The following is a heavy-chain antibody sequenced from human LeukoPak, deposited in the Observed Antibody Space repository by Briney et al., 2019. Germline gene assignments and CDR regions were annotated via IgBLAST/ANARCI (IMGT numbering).Heavy chain of an antibody. CDR1: QFTLSNHW. CDR2: IKRIIDGGTT. J-gene: IGHJ4*02. V-gene: IGHV3-15*01. CDR3: AAQGGSGDLRY. D-gene: IGHD4-17*01. Sequence: GGSLRLSCVVSQFTLSNHWMSWVRQAPGKGLEWVGRIKRIIDGGTTDYAAPVKGRFTVSRDDSINTLYLQMSSLKTEDTAVYYCAAQGGSGDLRYWGQGTLVTVSS.